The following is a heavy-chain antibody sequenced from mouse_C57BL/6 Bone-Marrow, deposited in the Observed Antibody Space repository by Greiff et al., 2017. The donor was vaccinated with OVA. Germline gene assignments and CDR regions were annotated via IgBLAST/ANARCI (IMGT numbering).Heavy chain of an antibody. V-gene: IGHV1-15*01. CDR1: GYTFTDYE. CDR3: TRRRNYGSSYYYFDY. D-gene: IGHD1-1*01. CDR2: IDPETGGT. Sequence: QVQLQQSGAELVRPGASVTLSCKASGYTFTDYEMHWVKQTPVHGLEWIGAIDPETGGTAYNPKFKGKAILTAAQSSSTAYMELRSLTSEDSAVYYWTRRRNYGSSYYYFDYWGQGTTLTVSS. J-gene: IGHJ2*01.